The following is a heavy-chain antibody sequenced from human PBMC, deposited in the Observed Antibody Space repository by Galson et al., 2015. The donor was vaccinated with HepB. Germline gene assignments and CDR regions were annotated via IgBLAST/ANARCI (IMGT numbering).Heavy chain of an antibody. D-gene: IGHD3-3*01. CDR3: ARSPLRFLDWLPYYDYYYMDV. J-gene: IGHJ6*03. CDR1: GYTFTDYV. V-gene: IGHV7-4-1*02. CDR2: MNTHTGRP. Sequence: SVKVSCKASGYTFTDYVVNWVRQAPGQGLEWMGWMNTHTGRPTYAPGFAGRFVFSLDTSVTTAYLQISSLETDDTAVYYCARSPLRFLDWLPYYDYYYMDVWGEGTTVTVSS.